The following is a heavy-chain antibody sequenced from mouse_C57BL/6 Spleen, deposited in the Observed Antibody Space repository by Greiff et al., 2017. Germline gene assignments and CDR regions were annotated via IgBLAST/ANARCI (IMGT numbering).Heavy chain of an antibody. J-gene: IGHJ4*01. Sequence: VQLQQSGAELARPGASVKLSCKASGYTFTSYGISWVKQRTGQGLEWIGEIYPRSGNTYYNEKFTGKATLTADKSSSPAYMELRSLTSEDSAVYFCARGDYGNYDAMDYWGQGTSVTVSS. CDR1: GYTFTSYG. CDR2: IYPRSGNT. D-gene: IGHD2-1*01. V-gene: IGHV1-81*01. CDR3: ARGDYGNYDAMDY.